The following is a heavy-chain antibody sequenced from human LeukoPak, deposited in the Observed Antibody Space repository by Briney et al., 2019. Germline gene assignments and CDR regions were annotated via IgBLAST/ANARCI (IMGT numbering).Heavy chain of an antibody. D-gene: IGHD3-9*01. V-gene: IGHV3-21*01. CDR1: GFTFSSYS. Sequence: GGSLRLSCAASGFTFSSYSMNWVRQAPGKGLEWVSSISSSSSYIYYADSVKGRFTISRDNAKNSLYLQMISLRAEDTAVYYCASHFDWFENWFDPWGQGTLVTVSS. J-gene: IGHJ5*02. CDR3: ASHFDWFENWFDP. CDR2: ISSSSSYI.